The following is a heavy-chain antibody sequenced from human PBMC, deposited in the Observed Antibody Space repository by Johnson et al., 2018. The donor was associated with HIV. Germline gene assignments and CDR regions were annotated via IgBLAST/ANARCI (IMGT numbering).Heavy chain of an antibody. Sequence: VQLVESGGGLVQPGGSLRLSCAASGFTFSDHFMDWVRQAPGKGLEWVSVIYSGGSTYYADSVKGRFTISRDNSKNTLHLQMNSLRPEDTALYYCAKDQGGTYNLGAFDSWGQGTMVTASS. V-gene: IGHV3-66*02. D-gene: IGHD1-14*01. CDR3: AKDQGGTYNLGAFDS. CDR2: IYSGGST. CDR1: GFTFSDHF. J-gene: IGHJ3*01.